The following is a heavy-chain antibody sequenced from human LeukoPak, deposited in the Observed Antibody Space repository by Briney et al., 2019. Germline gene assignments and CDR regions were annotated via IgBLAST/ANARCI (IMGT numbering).Heavy chain of an antibody. J-gene: IGHJ4*02. CDR3: ARMAAAGYFDY. Sequence: GGSLRLSCAASGFTFSSYNMNWVRQAPGKGLEWVSYISYSSRNKYYPDSVKGRFTISRDNAQHSLYLQMNSLTADDTAVYYCARMAAAGYFDYWGQGTLVTVSS. CDR2: ISYSSRNK. V-gene: IGHV3-48*01. CDR1: GFTFSSYN. D-gene: IGHD6-13*01.